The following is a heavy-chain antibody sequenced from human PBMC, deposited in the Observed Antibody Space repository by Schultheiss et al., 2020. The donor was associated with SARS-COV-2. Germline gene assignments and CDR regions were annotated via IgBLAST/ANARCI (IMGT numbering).Heavy chain of an antibody. CDR2: ISGSGGST. CDR3: AKGGYYDILTGYYPNYFDY. J-gene: IGHJ4*02. V-gene: IGHV3-23*01. D-gene: IGHD3-9*01. Sequence: GESLKISCAASGFTFSSYSMNWVRQAPGKGLEWVSAISGSGGSTYYADSVKGRFTISRDNSKNTLYLQMNSLRAEDTAVYYCAKGGYYDILTGYYPNYFDYWGQGTVGTGSS. CDR1: GFTFSSYS.